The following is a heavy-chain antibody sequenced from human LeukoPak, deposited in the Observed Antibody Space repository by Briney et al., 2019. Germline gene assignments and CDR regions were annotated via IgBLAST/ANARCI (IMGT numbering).Heavy chain of an antibody. V-gene: IGHV4-39*07. D-gene: IGHD5-12*01. Sequence: SETLSLTCTVSGGSIRSSYYYWGWIRQPPGKGLEWIGSIYDSGSTYYNPSLKSRVTISVDTSKNQFSLKLSSVTAADTAVYYCARSLKWLRRGFDYWGQGTLVTVSS. CDR3: ARSLKWLRRGFDY. CDR2: IYDSGST. J-gene: IGHJ4*02. CDR1: GGSIRSSYYY.